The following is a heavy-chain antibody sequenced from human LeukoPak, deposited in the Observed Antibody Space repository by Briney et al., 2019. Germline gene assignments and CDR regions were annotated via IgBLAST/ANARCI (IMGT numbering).Heavy chain of an antibody. CDR3: ARDLPDHGMDV. V-gene: IGHV1-2*04. D-gene: IGHD1-14*01. J-gene: IGHJ6*02. CDR2: INPNSGGT. Sequence: ASVKVSCKASGYTFTGYYMHWVRQAPGQRLEWMGWINPNSGGTNYAQKFQGWVTMTRDTSISTVYMELSRLRSDDTAVYYCARDLPDHGMDVWGQGTTVTVSS. CDR1: GYTFTGYY.